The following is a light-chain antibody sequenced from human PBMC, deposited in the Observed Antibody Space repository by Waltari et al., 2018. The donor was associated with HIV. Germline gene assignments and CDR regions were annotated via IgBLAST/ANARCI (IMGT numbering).Light chain of an antibody. CDR3: ATWDDSLSGWV. J-gene: IGLJ3*02. CDR1: SSNIGSNY. V-gene: IGLV1-47*01. CDR2: YNN. Sequence: QSVLTQPPSVSGAPGQRVTISCSGSSSNIGSNYVYWYQQLPGTAPKLLIFYNNRRPSGVPDRFSGSKSGTSASLAISGLRSEDEADYYCATWDDSLSGWVFGGGTKLTVL.